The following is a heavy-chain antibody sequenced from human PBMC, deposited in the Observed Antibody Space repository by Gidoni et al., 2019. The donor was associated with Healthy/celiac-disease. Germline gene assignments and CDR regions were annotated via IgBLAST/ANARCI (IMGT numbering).Heavy chain of an antibody. CDR3: ARGQGYSSGWYRREPFDF. J-gene: IGHJ4*02. CDR1: GGSFSGYY. V-gene: IGHV4-34*01. CDR2: IKHNGST. D-gene: IGHD6-19*01. Sequence: QVQLQQWGAGLLQHSETLYLTCAVYGGSFSGYYWSWIRQPPGKGLEWIGEIKHNGSTNYNPSLKSRVTISVDTSKNQFSLKLSSVTAADTAVYYCARGQGYSSGWYRREPFDFWGQGTLVTVSS.